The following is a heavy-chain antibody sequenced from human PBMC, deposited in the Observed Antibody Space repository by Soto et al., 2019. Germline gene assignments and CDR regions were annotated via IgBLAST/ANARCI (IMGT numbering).Heavy chain of an antibody. CDR2: IIPIFGTA. V-gene: IGHV1-69*06. CDR3: AGAPSAGLRFLEWLLGGMDL. J-gene: IGHJ6*04. D-gene: IGHD3-3*01. CDR1: GGTFSSYA. Sequence: SVEVSCEASGGTFSSYAISWVRQAPGQGLEWMGGIIPIFGTANYAQKFQGRVTITADKSTSTAYMELSSLRSEDTAVYYCAGAPSAGLRFLEWLLGGMDLWRKVNTLTIPS.